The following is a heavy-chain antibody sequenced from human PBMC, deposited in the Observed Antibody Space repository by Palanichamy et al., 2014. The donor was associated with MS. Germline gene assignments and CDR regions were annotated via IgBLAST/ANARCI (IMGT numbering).Heavy chain of an antibody. V-gene: IGHV3-74*01. CDR1: GFTFSGYW. Sequence: EVQLVESGGDVVQPGGSLRLSCAASGFTFSGYWMHWVRQAPGKGLIWVARTDNDGSATSYADSVKGRFTVSRDNAKNTLYLQMNSLRAEDTAVYYCVRGPGCRNGICYSPYGMDVWGQGTMVTVSS. CDR3: VRGPGCRNGICYSPYGMDV. D-gene: IGHD5-24*01. J-gene: IGHJ6*02. CDR2: TDNDGSAT.